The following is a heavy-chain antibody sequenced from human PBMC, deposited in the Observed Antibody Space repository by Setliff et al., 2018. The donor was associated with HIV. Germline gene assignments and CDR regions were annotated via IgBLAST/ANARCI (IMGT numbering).Heavy chain of an antibody. CDR3: AKDRQSFDYFHY. J-gene: IGHJ4*02. CDR2: ISWDGGST. D-gene: IGHD3-3*01. Sequence: PGGSLRLSCAASGFTFADYTMHWVRQAPGKGLEWVSLISWDGGSTYYADSVKGRFTISRDNSKNSLYLQMNSLRTEDTALYYCAKDRQSFDYFHYWGQGTLVTVSS. CDR1: GFTFADYT. V-gene: IGHV3-43*01.